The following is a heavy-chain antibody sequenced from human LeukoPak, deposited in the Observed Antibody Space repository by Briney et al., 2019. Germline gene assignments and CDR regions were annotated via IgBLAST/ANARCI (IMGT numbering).Heavy chain of an antibody. Sequence: ASVKVSCKASGYTFTVYYMHWVRQAPGQGLEWMGWINPNSGGTNYAQKFQGRVTMTRDTSISTAYMELSRLRSDDTAVYYCARDNEGEGATTLAYFDYWGQGTLVTVSS. D-gene: IGHD1-26*01. CDR1: GYTFTVYY. V-gene: IGHV1-2*02. CDR2: INPNSGGT. J-gene: IGHJ4*02. CDR3: ARDNEGEGATTLAYFDY.